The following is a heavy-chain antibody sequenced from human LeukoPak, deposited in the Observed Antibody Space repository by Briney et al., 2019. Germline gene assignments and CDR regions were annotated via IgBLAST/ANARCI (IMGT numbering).Heavy chain of an antibody. J-gene: IGHJ6*03. Sequence: PSETLSLTCTVSGGSISGYYWSWIRQPPGKGLEWVGYISYSGSTNYNPSLKSRVTISVDTSKNQFSLKLSSVTAADTAVYYCARGFIGAAGTYYYYYMDVWGKGTTVTVSS. V-gene: IGHV4-59*12. CDR3: ARGFIGAAGTYYYYYMDV. CDR1: GGSISGYY. D-gene: IGHD6-13*01. CDR2: ISYSGST.